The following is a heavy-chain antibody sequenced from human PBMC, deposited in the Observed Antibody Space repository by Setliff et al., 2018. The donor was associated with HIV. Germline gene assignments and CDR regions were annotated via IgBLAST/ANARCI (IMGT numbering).Heavy chain of an antibody. D-gene: IGHD3-22*01. V-gene: IGHV1-69*05. CDR1: GGTFSSYA. J-gene: IGHJ2*01. Sequence: ASVKVSCKASGGTFSSYAISWVRQAPGQGLEWMGGIIPIFGTANYAQKFQGRVTITTDESTSTAYMELSSLRSEDTAVYYCARDRRNYYDSSGYLGWYFDLWGRGTLVTVSS. CDR3: ARDRRNYYDSSGYLGWYFDL. CDR2: IIPIFGTA.